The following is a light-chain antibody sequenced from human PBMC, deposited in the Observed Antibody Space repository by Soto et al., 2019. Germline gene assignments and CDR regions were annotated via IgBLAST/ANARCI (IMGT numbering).Light chain of an antibody. CDR3: QQYNNWPPLT. CDR2: GAS. V-gene: IGKV3-15*01. Sequence: EIVMTQYPATLSVSPGERYTLSCMASQSVNSNLAWYQQKPGQAHRLLIYGASTRATGIPARFSGSGSGTEFTLTISSLQSEDFAVYYCQQYNNWPPLTVGGGTKVEIK. CDR1: QSVNSN. J-gene: IGKJ4*01.